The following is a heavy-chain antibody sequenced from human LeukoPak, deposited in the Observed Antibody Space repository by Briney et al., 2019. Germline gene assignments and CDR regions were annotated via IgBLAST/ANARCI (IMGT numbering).Heavy chain of an antibody. CDR3: ARRSGGDAFDM. CDR2: ITPDKSER. D-gene: IGHD2-15*01. V-gene: IGHV3-7*03. Sequence: GGSLRLSCAASEFTLSSFWKIWVRPAPGKGLEWVASITPDKSERYSVESVKGRFTLSRDNAKDSLNLQMNSLRAEDTAVYYCARRSGGDAFDMWGQGTMVTVSS. CDR1: EFTLSSFW. J-gene: IGHJ3*02.